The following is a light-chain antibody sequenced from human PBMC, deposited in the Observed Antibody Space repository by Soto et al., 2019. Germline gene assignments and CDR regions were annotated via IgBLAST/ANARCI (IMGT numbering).Light chain of an antibody. Sequence: QSVLTQPASVSGSPGQSITISCTGTSSDVGGYNYVSWYQQHPGKAPKLMIYDVRNRPSGVSKRFSGSKSGNTASLPTSGLQAGDEADYYCSSFATGSTSRVFGGGTKVTVL. CDR2: DVR. CDR3: SSFATGSTSRV. CDR1: SSDVGGYNY. J-gene: IGLJ2*01. V-gene: IGLV2-14*01.